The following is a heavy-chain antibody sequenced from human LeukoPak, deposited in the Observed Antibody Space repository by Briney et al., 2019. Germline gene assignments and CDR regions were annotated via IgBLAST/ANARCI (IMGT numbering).Heavy chain of an antibody. CDR1: GFTFSTYS. Sequence: GGSLRLSCAASGFTFSTYSMNWVRQAPGKGLEWVSYITGSSSTKHYADSVQGRFTISRGNAKNSLFLQMNSLRDEDTAVYYCTRDPDALDYWGQGTLVTVSS. J-gene: IGHJ4*02. V-gene: IGHV3-48*02. CDR2: ITGSSSTK. CDR3: TRDPDALDY.